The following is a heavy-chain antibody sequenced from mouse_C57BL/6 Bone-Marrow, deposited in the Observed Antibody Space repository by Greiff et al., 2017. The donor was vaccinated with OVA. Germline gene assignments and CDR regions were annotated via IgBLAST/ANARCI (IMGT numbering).Heavy chain of an antibody. CDR2: ISAGGSYT. V-gene: IGHV5-4*01. J-gene: IGHJ4*01. Sequence: DVKLVESGGGLVKPGGSLKLSCAASGFTFSSYAMSWVRQTPEKRLEWVATISAGGSYTYYPDNVKGRFTISRDNAKNNLYLQMSHLKSEDTAMYYCARDYDPYYAMDYWGQGTSVTVSS. CDR3: ARDYDPYYAMDY. D-gene: IGHD2-3*01. CDR1: GFTFSSYA.